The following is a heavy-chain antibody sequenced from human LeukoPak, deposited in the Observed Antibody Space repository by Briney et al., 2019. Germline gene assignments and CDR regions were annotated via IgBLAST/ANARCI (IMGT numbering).Heavy chain of an antibody. D-gene: IGHD3-3*01. CDR3: ARVEYDYYYYMDV. CDR1: GYTFTSYA. Sequence: ASVKVSCKASGYTFTSYAMNWVRQAPGQGLEWMGWINTNTGNPTYAQGFTGRFVFSLDTSVSTAYLQISSLRAEDTAVYYCARVEYDYYYYMDVWGKGTTVTVSS. CDR2: INTNTGNP. J-gene: IGHJ6*03. V-gene: IGHV7-4-1*02.